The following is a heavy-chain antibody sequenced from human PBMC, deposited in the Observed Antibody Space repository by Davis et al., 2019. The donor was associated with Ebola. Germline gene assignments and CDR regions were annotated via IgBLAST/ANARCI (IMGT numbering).Heavy chain of an antibody. Sequence: GESLKISCATSGFPFNSFSMNWVRQAPGKGLEWVSSISSSSTLIYYGDSVRGRFTISRDNARNSVFLHMNSLRAEDTAVYYCARDVGVEFDYWGQGALVTVSS. V-gene: IGHV3-21*04. CDR2: ISSSSTLI. D-gene: IGHD3-10*01. J-gene: IGHJ4*02. CDR3: ARDVGVEFDY. CDR1: GFPFNSFS.